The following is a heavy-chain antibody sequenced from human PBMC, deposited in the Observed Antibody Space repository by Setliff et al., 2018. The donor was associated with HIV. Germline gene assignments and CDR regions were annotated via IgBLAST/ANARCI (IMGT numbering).Heavy chain of an antibody. CDR3: ATPRGSYSSSG. Sequence: AGGSLRLSCAASGFSFSNYWMNWVRQAPGKGLEWVANIKQDGSEKYYVDSVKGRFTISRDNAKNSLYLQMNSLRVEDTAVYYCATPRGSYSSSGWGQGTLVTVSS. D-gene: IGHD6-13*01. CDR1: GFSFSNYW. J-gene: IGHJ4*02. V-gene: IGHV3-7*03. CDR2: IKQDGSEK.